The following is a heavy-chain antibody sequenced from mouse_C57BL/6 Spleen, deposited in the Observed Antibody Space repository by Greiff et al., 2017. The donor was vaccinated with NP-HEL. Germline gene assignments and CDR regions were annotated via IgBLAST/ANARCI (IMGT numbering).Heavy chain of an antibody. J-gene: IGHJ3*01. D-gene: IGHD1-1*01. V-gene: IGHV5-4*01. CDR2: ISDGGSYT. CDR1: GFTFSSYA. CDR3: ANGGSSPFAY. Sequence: VQLKESGGGLVKPGGSLKLSCAASGFTFSSYAMSWVRQTPEKRLEWVATISDGGSYTYYPDNVKGRFTISRDNAKNNLYLQMSHLKSEDTAMYYCANGGSSPFAYWGQGTLVTVSA.